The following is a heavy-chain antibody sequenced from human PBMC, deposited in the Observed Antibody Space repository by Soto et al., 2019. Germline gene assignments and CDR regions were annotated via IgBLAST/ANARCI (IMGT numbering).Heavy chain of an antibody. CDR2: ISGSGGST. CDR3: GKSRIQADVNWFDX. V-gene: IGHV3-23*01. J-gene: IGHJ5*02. D-gene: IGHD5-18*01. Sequence: GGLSLYCAASGFTFSSYSMSWVSQAPGKGLECVSSISGSGGSTYYAYSVTGRLTIYRYNSKNTLYLQMNSLRAEETAVYYCGKSRIQADVNWFDXWGQGTLVTVS. CDR1: GFTFSSYS.